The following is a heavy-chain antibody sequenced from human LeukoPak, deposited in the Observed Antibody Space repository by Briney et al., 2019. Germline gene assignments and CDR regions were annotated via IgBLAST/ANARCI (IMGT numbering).Heavy chain of an antibody. V-gene: IGHV1-2*02. CDR1: GYSFIDYY. Sequence: ASVKVSCKTSGYSFIDYYIHWVRQAPGQGLEWMGWINPSSGVTKFSQELQDRVTLTRDTSLSTAYMELNSLTFDDTAIYYCAREDTYGESRPFDFWGQGAPVTVSS. J-gene: IGHJ4*02. CDR2: INPSSGVT. D-gene: IGHD5-18*01. CDR3: AREDTYGESRPFDF.